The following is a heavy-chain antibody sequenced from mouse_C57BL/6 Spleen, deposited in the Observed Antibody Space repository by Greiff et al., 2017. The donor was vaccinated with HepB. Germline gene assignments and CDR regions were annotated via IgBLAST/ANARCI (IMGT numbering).Heavy chain of an antibody. CDR1: GYTFTDYE. J-gene: IGHJ3*01. CDR2: IDPETGGT. V-gene: IGHV1-15*01. D-gene: IGHD2-4*01. Sequence: VKLMESGAELVRPGASVTLSCKASGYTFTDYEMHWVKQTPVHGLEWIGAIDPETGGTAYNQKFKGKAILTADKSSSTAYMELRSLTSEDSAVYYCTRNYDYEAWFAYWGQGTLVTVSA. CDR3: TRNYDYEAWFAY.